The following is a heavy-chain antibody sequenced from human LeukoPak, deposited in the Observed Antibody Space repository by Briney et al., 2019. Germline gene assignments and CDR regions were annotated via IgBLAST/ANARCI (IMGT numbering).Heavy chain of an antibody. CDR3: TRQNYYDSSGLDAFDI. CDR2: IRSKANSYAT. D-gene: IGHD3-22*01. Sequence: AGGSLRLSCAASGFTFSGSAMHWVRQPSGKGLEWVGRIRSKANSYATAYAASVKGSFTISRDDSKKTAYLQMNSLKTEDTAVYYCTRQNYYDSSGLDAFDIWGQGTMVTVSS. CDR1: GFTFSGSA. V-gene: IGHV3-73*01. J-gene: IGHJ3*02.